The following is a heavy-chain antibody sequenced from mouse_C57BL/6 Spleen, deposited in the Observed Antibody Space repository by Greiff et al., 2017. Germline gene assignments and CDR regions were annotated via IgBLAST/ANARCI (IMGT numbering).Heavy chain of an antibody. CDR3: ARERSYGSSPPYFGV. D-gene: IGHD1-1*01. J-gene: IGHJ1*03. CDR2: IYPRSGNT. CDR1: GYTFTSYG. Sequence: VQLVEPGAELVRPGASVKLSCKASGYTFTSYGISWVKQRTGQGLEWIGEIYPRSGNTYYNEKFKGKATLTADKSSSTAYMELRSLTSEDSAVYYCARERSYGSSPPYFGVWGTGTTVTVSS. V-gene: IGHV1-81*01.